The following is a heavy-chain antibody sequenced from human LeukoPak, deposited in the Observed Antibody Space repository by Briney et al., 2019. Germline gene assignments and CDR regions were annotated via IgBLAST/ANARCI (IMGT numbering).Heavy chain of an antibody. CDR1: GFTVSSNY. CDR2: IYSGGSK. CDR3: AIGRGVYLPKYYYYYGMDV. V-gene: IGHV3-53*04. D-gene: IGHD2-8*01. Sequence: GGSLRLSCAASGFTVSSNYMSWVRQAPGKGLEWVSVIYSGGSKYYAAYAKGRFTISRHNSKNTLYLQMNSLSAEDTAVYYCAIGRGVYLPKYYYYYGMDVWGQGTTVTVSS. J-gene: IGHJ6*02.